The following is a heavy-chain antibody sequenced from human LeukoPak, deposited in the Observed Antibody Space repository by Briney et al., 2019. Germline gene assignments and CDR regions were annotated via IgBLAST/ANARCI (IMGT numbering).Heavy chain of an antibody. CDR1: GFTVSSNY. V-gene: IGHV3-53*01. CDR2: IYNGGST. J-gene: IGHJ6*02. Sequence: GGSLRLSCAASGFTVSSNYMNWVRQAPGKGLEWVSDIYNGGSTYYADSVKGRFTISRDNSKNMLYLQMNSLRVEDTAVYYCARETFYSARDYDYYYGMDVWGQGTTVSVSS. CDR3: ARETFYSARDYDYYYGMDV. D-gene: IGHD2/OR15-2a*01.